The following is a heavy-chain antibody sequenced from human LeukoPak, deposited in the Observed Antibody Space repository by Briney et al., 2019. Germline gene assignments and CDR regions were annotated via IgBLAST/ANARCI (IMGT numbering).Heavy chain of an antibody. CDR2: IYYSGST. CDR3: ASMFYDSSGYRGTYYGMDV. D-gene: IGHD3-22*01. J-gene: IGHJ6*02. CDR1: GGSISSYY. V-gene: IGHV4-59*01. Sequence: SETLSLTCTVSGGSISSYYWSWIRQPPGKGLECIGYIYYSGSTNYNPSLKSRVTISVDTSKNQFSLKLSSVTAADTAVYYCASMFYDSSGYRGTYYGMDVWGQGTTVTVSS.